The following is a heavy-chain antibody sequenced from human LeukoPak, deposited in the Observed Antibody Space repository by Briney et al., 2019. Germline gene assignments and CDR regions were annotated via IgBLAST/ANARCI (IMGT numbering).Heavy chain of an antibody. J-gene: IGHJ4*02. V-gene: IGHV4-4*07. CDR3: ARATLGTYYYFDS. D-gene: IGHD3-10*01. CDR1: RGSISSYY. CDR2: INASGST. Sequence: SETLSLTCTVSRGSISSYYWSWIRRPAGKGLEWTGRINASGSTNYSPSFKSRVTMSVETSKNQFSLKLSSVTAADTALYYCARATLGTYYYFDSWGRGPWSPSPQ.